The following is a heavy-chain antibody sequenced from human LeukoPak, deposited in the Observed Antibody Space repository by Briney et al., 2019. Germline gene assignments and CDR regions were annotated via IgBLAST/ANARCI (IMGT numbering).Heavy chain of an antibody. CDR3: ATKGSIVVVPAAVGPDAFDI. CDR1: GYTFTSYG. CDR2: ISAYNGNT. D-gene: IGHD2-2*01. J-gene: IGHJ3*02. Sequence: GASVKVSCKASGYTFTSYGISWVRQAPGQGLEWMGWISAYNGNTNYAQKLQGRVTMTTDTSTSTAYMELRSLRSDDTAVYYCATKGSIVVVPAAVGPDAFDIWGQGTMVTVSS. V-gene: IGHV1-18*01.